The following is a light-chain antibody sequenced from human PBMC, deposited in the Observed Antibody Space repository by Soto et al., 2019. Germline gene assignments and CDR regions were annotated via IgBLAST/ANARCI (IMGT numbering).Light chain of an antibody. Sequence: EVVLTQSPGTLSLSPGERATLSCRASESVSSSFLTWYQQKPGQAPRLLIYRTSNRVTGIPDRFSGSGSGTDFTLTISRLEPEDFAVYFCQHYGNSLWKLGQGTKVDIK. V-gene: IGKV3-20*01. J-gene: IGKJ1*01. CDR2: RTS. CDR3: QHYGNSLWK. CDR1: ESVSSSF.